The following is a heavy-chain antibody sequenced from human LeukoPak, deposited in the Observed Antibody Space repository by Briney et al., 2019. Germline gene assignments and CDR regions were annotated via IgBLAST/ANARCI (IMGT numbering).Heavy chain of an antibody. CDR1: GGSISSSNYY. J-gene: IGHJ5*02. D-gene: IGHD3-10*01. CDR2: IYTSEST. V-gene: IGHV4-61*02. Sequence: SQTLSLTCSVSGGSISSSNYYWSWIRQPAGKGLEWIGRIYTSESTNYNPSLKSRVTISVDTSKNQFSLKLRSVTAADTAVYYCARGPRFGELLWHWFDPWGQGTLVTVSS. CDR3: ARGPRFGELLWHWFDP.